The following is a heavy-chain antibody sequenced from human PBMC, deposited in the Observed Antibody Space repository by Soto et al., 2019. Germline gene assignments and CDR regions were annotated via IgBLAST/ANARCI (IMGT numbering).Heavy chain of an antibody. D-gene: IGHD3-10*01. V-gene: IGHV3-23*01. J-gene: IGHJ4*02. CDR2: ISGDAAGT. CDR3: AKGIYYYGPFPLDY. Sequence: EVQLLESGGGLVQPGGSLRLSCAASGFSFSSYALNWVRQAPGKGLEWVSAISGDAAGTYYADSVKGRFTISRDNSKNTCYLQVNSLSAEDTALYYCAKGIYYYGPFPLDYWGQGTLVTVSS. CDR1: GFSFSSYA.